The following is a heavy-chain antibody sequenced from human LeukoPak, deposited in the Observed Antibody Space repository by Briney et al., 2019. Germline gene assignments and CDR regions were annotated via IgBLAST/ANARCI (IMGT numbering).Heavy chain of an antibody. CDR1: GGTFSSYA. J-gene: IGHJ4*02. CDR3: ASWTRYYGSGSYTYYFDY. V-gene: IGHV1-69*13. D-gene: IGHD3-10*01. CDR2: IIPTFGTA. Sequence: ASVKVSCKASGGTFSSYAISWVRQAPGQGLEWMGGIIPTFGTANYAQKFQGRVTITADESTSTAYMELSSLRSEDTAVYYCASWTRYYGSGSYTYYFDYWGQGTLVTVSS.